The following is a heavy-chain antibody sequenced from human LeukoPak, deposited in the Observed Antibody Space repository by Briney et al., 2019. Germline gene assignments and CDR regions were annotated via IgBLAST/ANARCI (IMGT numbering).Heavy chain of an antibody. CDR2: INHSGST. CDR3: ARKGGGQLVNTRRWFDS. D-gene: IGHD1-1*01. V-gene: IGHV4-34*01. J-gene: IGHJ5*01. CDR1: GGSLSGYY. Sequence: SETLSLTCAVYGGSLSGYYWSWIRQSPGKGLEWIGEINHSGSTNYNPSLKSRVTISVETSKKQFSLRLSSVTAADTAVYYCARKGGGQLVNTRRWFDSWGQGTLVTVSS.